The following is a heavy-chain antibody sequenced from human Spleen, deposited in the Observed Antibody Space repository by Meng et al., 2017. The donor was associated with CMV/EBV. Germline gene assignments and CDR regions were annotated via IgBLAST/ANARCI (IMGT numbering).Heavy chain of an antibody. J-gene: IGHJ4*02. CDR3: ARVSGNYSSLEF. V-gene: IGHV3-7*01. CDR1: GFSASAYW. Sequence: GGSLRLSSAASGFSASAYWMSWVRQAPGKGLEWVANLEQDDSEDYHVASVRGRFTVSRDTAKNSVYLQMNSLRPDDTAVYYCARVSGNYSSLEFWGQGTLVTVSS. D-gene: IGHD1-26*01. CDR2: LEQDDSED.